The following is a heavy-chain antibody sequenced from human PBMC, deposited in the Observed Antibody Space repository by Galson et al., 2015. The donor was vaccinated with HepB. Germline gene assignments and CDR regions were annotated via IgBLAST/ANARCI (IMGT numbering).Heavy chain of an antibody. CDR1: GGSISSSSYY. Sequence: ETLSLTCTVSGGSISSSSYYWGWIRQPPGKGLEWIGSIYYSGSTYYNPSLKSRVTISVDTSKNQFSLKLSSVTAADTAVYYCARLPWTTAVDYWGQGTLVTVSS. CDR2: IYYSGST. J-gene: IGHJ4*02. V-gene: IGHV4-39*01. D-gene: IGHD4-17*01. CDR3: ARLPWTTAVDY.